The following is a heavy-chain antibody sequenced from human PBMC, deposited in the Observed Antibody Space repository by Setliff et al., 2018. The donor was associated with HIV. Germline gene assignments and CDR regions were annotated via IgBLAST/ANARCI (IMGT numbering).Heavy chain of an antibody. D-gene: IGHD3-16*01. CDR2: ISGNGGNT. CDR3: ARDRIESALNY. CDR1: GFTFSTYA. Sequence: GGSLRLSCATSGFTFSTYAMNWVRQAPGKGLEWVSVISGNGGNTYNADSVKGRFTISRDNSKNTLNLQMNSLRAEDTAVYYCARDRIESALNYWGQGTLVTVSS. V-gene: IGHV3-23*01. J-gene: IGHJ4*02.